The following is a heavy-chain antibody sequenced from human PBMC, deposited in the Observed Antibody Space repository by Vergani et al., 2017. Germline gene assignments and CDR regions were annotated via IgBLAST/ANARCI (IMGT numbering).Heavy chain of an antibody. Sequence: QLQLQESGPGLVKPSETLSLTCTVSGGSISSSSYYWGWIRQPPGKGLEWIGSIYYSGSTYYNPSLKSRVTISVDTSKNQFSLKLSSVTAADTAVYYCARADMLTGYSAFDYWGQGTLVTVSS. J-gene: IGHJ4*02. CDR1: GGSISSSSYY. D-gene: IGHD3-9*01. V-gene: IGHV4-39*01. CDR2: IYYSGST. CDR3: ARADMLTGYSAFDY.